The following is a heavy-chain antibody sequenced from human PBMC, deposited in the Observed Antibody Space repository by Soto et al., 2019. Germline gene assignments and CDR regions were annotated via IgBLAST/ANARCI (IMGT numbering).Heavy chain of an antibody. CDR2: TYYRSKWYN. D-gene: IGHD2-2*01. CDR1: VENVSRYRSV. CDR3: ARLVGVSGLDY. Sequence: PLHTVSLTDELCVENVSRYRSVRNWIRQSPSGGLEWLGRTYYRSKWYNDYAVSVKSRITINPDTSKNQVSLHLISVTPEDAAEYYCARLVGVSGLDYWGQGTLVTVSS. V-gene: IGHV6-1*01. J-gene: IGHJ4*02.